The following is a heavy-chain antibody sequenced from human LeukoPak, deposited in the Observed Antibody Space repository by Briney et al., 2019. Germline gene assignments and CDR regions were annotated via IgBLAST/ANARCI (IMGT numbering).Heavy chain of an antibody. V-gene: IGHV4-4*02. CDR3: ARRRYSYSYLDGF. CDR1: GGSISSSIW. CDR2: VYHNGNT. J-gene: IGHJ4*02. D-gene: IGHD5-18*01. Sequence: SETLSLTCAVSGGSISSSIWWTWVRQPPGKGLEWIGEVYHNGNTNHNPSLKSRVTISADKTKNYFSLRLSSVTAADTALYYCARRRYSYSYLDGFWGQGILVTVSS.